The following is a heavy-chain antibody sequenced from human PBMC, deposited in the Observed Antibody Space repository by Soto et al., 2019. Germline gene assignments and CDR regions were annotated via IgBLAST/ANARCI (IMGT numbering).Heavy chain of an antibody. V-gene: IGHV3-23*01. CDR2: ISASGGST. CDR3: AKRAGSSHFDY. CDR1: GFTFSICA. Sequence: EVQLLESGGGLVQPGGSLRLSCAASGFTFSICAMTWVRQAPGKGLEWVSSISASGGSTSYADSVKGRFTISSDNSKNPLYLQMNSLRADDTAVYYCAKRAGSSHFDYWCQGTLVTVSS. D-gene: IGHD6-6*01. J-gene: IGHJ4*02.